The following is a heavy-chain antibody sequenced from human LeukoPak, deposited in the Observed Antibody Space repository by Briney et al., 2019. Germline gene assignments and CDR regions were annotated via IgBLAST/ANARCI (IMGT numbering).Heavy chain of an antibody. CDR2: VNNDGSST. V-gene: IGHV3-74*03. Sequence: GGSLRLSCAASGFIFSNYWMHWVRQAPGKGLVWVSRVNNDGSSTTYADSVKGRLTISRDNAKNTLYLQMNSLRAEDTAVYYCAKGGLRVTGYWGQGTLVTVSS. J-gene: IGHJ4*02. CDR1: GFIFSNYW. D-gene: IGHD1-20*01. CDR3: AKGGLRVTGY.